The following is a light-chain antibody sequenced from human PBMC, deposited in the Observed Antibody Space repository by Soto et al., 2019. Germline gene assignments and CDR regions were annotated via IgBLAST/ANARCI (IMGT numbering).Light chain of an antibody. Sequence: EIALTQSPAAMSVSPGERAPLSCRASQSVSSNLAWYQQKPGQAPRLLIYDASNRATGIPARFSGSGPGTDFTLTISSLEPEDFAVYNCQQYKKWPRTFGQGTKVDIK. CDR3: QQYKKWPRT. V-gene: IGKV3D-11*02. CDR2: DAS. CDR1: QSVSSN. J-gene: IGKJ2*01.